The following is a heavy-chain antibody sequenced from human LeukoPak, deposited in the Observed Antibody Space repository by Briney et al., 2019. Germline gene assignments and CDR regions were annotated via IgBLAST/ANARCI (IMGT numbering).Heavy chain of an antibody. CDR1: GGTFSSYA. CDR3: ARIKDYGDYGHFDY. D-gene: IGHD4-17*01. V-gene: IGHV1-69*04. Sequence: ASVKVSCKASGGTFSSYAISWVRQAPGQGLEWMGRIIPILGIANYAQKFQGRVTITADKSTSTAYMELSSLRSEDTAVYYCARIKDYGDYGHFDYWGQGTLVTVSS. CDR2: IIPILGIA. J-gene: IGHJ4*02.